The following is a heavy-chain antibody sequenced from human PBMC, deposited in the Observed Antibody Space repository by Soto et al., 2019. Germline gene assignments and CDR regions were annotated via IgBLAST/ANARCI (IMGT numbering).Heavy chain of an antibody. CDR2: ISGSGGST. V-gene: IGHV3-23*01. CDR1: GFTFSSYA. D-gene: IGHD1-7*01. J-gene: IGHJ4*02. CDR3: AKGSSGRGGTRSVINYFDY. Sequence: GGSLRLSCAASGFTFSSYAMSWVRQAPGKGLEWVSAISGSGGSTYYADSVKGRFTISRDNSKNTLYLQMNSLRAEDTAVYYCAKGSSGRGGTRSVINYFDYWGQGTLVTVSS.